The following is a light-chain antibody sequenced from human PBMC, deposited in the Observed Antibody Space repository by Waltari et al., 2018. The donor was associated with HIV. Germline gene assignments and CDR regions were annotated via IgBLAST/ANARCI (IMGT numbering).Light chain of an antibody. CDR1: SSDVGGHNY. CDR2: DVS. CDR3: SSYTSSSTLYV. Sequence: QSALTQPASVSGSPGHSITISCTGTSSDVGGHNYVSWYQQHPGKAPKLLIYDVSNRPSGVSNRFSGSKSGNTASLTISGLQAEDEADYYCSSYTSSSTLYVFGTGTKVTVL. V-gene: IGLV2-14*01. J-gene: IGLJ1*01.